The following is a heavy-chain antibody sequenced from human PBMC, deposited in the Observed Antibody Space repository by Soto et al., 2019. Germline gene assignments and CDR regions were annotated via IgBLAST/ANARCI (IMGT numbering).Heavy chain of an antibody. CDR1: GFTFSSYG. Sequence: GGSLRLSCAASGFTFSSYGMHWVRQAPGKGLEWVAVISYDGSNKYYADSLKGRFTISRDNSKNTLYLQMNSLRAEDSAVFYCSKLGGRWLQNDVFDIWGQGTMVTVSS. J-gene: IGHJ3*02. V-gene: IGHV3-30*18. CDR2: ISYDGSNK. CDR3: SKLGGRWLQNDVFDI. D-gene: IGHD5-12*01.